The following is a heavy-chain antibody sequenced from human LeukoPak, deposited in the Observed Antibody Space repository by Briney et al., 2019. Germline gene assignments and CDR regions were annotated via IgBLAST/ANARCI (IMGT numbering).Heavy chain of an antibody. V-gene: IGHV1-18*01. Sequence: ASVKVSCKASGYTFTSYGISWVRQAPGQGLEWMGWISAYNGNTNYAQKLQGRVTMTRNTSISTAYMELSSLRSEDTAVYYCARGGITIKDWGQGTLVTVSS. CDR3: ARGGITIKD. CDR2: ISAYNGNT. CDR1: GYTFTSYG. D-gene: IGHD3-10*01. J-gene: IGHJ4*02.